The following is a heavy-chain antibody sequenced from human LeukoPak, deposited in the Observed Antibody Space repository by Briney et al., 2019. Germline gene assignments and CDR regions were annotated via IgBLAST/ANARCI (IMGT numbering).Heavy chain of an antibody. CDR3: VRDSRVSADY. CDR2: INPNSGDT. V-gene: IGHV1-2*06. CDR1: GYTFTDYY. D-gene: IGHD2-8*01. Sequence: ASVKVSCKASGYTFTDYYIHWVRQAPGQGLEWMGRINPNSGDTSYPQKFQGRVTMTRDTSISTAHMELGSLTCDDTAVYYCVRDSRVSADYWGQGTLVTVSS. J-gene: IGHJ4*02.